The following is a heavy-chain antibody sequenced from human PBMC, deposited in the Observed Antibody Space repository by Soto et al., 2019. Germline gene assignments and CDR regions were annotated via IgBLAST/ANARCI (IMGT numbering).Heavy chain of an antibody. CDR3: ASLGVLVVVPAAPHPYYMDV. Sequence: EVQLVESGGGLVQPGGSLRLSCAVSGFTFSSYWMSWVRQAPGKGLEWVANIKQDGSEKYYVDSVKGRFTISRDNAKNSVYLQMNSLRAEDTAVYYCASLGVLVVVPAAPHPYYMDVWVKGTTVTVSS. V-gene: IGHV3-7*01. J-gene: IGHJ6*03. D-gene: IGHD2-2*01. CDR1: GFTFSSYW. CDR2: IKQDGSEK.